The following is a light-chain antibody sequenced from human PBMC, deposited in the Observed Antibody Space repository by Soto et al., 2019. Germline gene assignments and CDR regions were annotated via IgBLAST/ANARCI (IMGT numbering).Light chain of an antibody. J-gene: IGKJ3*01. CDR3: QQYGSSLFT. V-gene: IGKV3-20*01. Sequence: EIVLTQSPGTLSLSPGERATLSCRASQSVSSSYLAWYQQKPGQAPRLLIYGASSSATGIPDRFSGSGSGTDFPLTISRLAPEDFAVYCCQQYGSSLFTFGPGTKVDFK. CDR2: GAS. CDR1: QSVSSSY.